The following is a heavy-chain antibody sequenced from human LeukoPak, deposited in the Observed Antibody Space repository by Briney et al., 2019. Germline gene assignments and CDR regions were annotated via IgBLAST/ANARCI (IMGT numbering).Heavy chain of an antibody. Sequence: GESLKISCKGSGYTFTNYWIGWVRQMPGKGLEFMGIIYPGDSDTRYSPSFQGQVTISVDKSINTAYLQWSSLKASDTAIFYCARLFSGGDSPYFDHWGQGTLVTVSS. V-gene: IGHV5-51*01. D-gene: IGHD4-23*01. CDR2: IYPGDSDT. J-gene: IGHJ4*02. CDR3: ARLFSGGDSPYFDH. CDR1: GYTFTNYW.